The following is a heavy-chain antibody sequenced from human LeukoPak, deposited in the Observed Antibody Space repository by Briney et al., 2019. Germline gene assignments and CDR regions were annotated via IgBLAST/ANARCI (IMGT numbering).Heavy chain of an antibody. CDR2: ISYDGSNK. Sequence: GGSLRLSCAASGFTFSSYGMHWVRQAPGKGLEWVAVISYDGSNKYYADSVKGRFTIPRDNSKNTLYLQMNSLRAEDTAVYYCASESGSYDDYWGQGTLVTVSS. J-gene: IGHJ4*02. D-gene: IGHD1-26*01. CDR1: GFTFSSYG. CDR3: ASESGSYDDY. V-gene: IGHV3-30*03.